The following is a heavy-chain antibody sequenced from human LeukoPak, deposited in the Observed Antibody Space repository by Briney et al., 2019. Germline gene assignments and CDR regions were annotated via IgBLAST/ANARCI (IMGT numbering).Heavy chain of an antibody. J-gene: IGHJ3*01. CDR1: GFTFSDYY. CDR2: ISGSGSPI. V-gene: IGHV3-11*04. CDR3: ARIRSEAFDL. Sequence: PGGSLRLSCAASGFTFSDYYMNWIRQAPGKGLEWVSYISGSGSPIYYADSVKGRFTISRGNAKNSLYLQMNSLRAEDTAVYYCARIRSEAFDLWGQGTMVTVSS.